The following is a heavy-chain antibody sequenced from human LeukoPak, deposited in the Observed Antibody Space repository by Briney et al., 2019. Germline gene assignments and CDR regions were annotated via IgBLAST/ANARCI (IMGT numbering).Heavy chain of an antibody. J-gene: IGHJ4*02. Sequence: GGPPNLPCAAPGFPFISYWMSWVRQAPGKGLEWVANIKQHGSGRNFVDSVKGRFTISRDNAKNSLYLQMNSRRAEGTAVYYCARDWRGVAKYCDYWGQGTLVTVSS. CDR2: IKQHGSGR. V-gene: IGHV3-7*01. D-gene: IGHD3-3*01. CDR1: GFPFISYW. CDR3: ARDWRGVAKYCDY.